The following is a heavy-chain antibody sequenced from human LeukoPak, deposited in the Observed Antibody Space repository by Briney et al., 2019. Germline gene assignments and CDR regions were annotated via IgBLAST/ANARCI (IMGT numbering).Heavy chain of an antibody. CDR3: ARYYASQYYFDY. V-gene: IGHV4-59*12. CDR1: GDSISSNY. CDR2: MSHSGSA. Sequence: PLETLSLTCTVSGDSISSNYWSWIRQPPGKGLEWIGYMSHSGSANYNPSLKSRVTISVDTPKNQFSLRLSSVTPADTAVYFCARYYASQYYFDYWGQGTLVTVSS. D-gene: IGHD3-16*01. J-gene: IGHJ4*02.